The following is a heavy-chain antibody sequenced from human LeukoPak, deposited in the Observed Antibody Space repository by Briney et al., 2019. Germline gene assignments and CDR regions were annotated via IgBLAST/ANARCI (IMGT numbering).Heavy chain of an antibody. D-gene: IGHD2/OR15-2a*01. J-gene: IGHJ4*02. CDR3: TTTNIGNSPRDY. V-gene: IGHV1-69-2*01. Sequence: ASVKISCKASGYTFDDNYMHWVQQAPGNGPEWMGFVDPKDGETVYAEKFQDRVTLSADTSIDTAYMELSSLTSEDTAMYYCTTTNIGNSPRDYWGQGTLVTVSS. CDR1: GYTFDDNY. CDR2: VDPKDGET.